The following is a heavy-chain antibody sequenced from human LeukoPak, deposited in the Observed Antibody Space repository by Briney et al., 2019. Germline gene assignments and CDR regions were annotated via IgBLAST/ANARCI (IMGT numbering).Heavy chain of an antibody. V-gene: IGHV4-4*02. CDR1: GDSISSPKW. CDR2: ISSDGNT. Sequence: SSETLSLTCAVSGDSISSPKWWSWVRQPPGKGLEWIGSISSDGNTHYNTSLKSRVTMSVDTSKNQLSLKLTSVTAADTAVYFCARLKDWYDNGSDKWFDPWGQGTLVTVSS. D-gene: IGHD3/OR15-3a*01. CDR3: ARLKDWYDNGSDKWFDP. J-gene: IGHJ5*02.